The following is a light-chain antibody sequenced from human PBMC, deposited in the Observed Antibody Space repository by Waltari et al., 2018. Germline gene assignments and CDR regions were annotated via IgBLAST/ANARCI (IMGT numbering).Light chain of an antibody. CDR3: MFWPSNVWV. Sequence: QPVLTQPPSSSASPGESARLTCTLPSDINVGDFIIYWYQQKPGSPPRFLLYYNSDSEKAQGCGGPGLFAGSKDASANAGILLISRIKSEDEADYFCMFWPSNVWVFGGGTKLTVL. CDR2: YNSDSEK. J-gene: IGLJ3*02. CDR1: SDINVGDFI. V-gene: IGLV5-37*01.